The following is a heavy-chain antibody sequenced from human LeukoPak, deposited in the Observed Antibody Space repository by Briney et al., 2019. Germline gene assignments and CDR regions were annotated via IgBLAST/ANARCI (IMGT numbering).Heavy chain of an antibody. Sequence: GGSLRLSCAASGFTFSVYGMHWVRQGPGKGLEWVALISHNGGNKNYTDSVKGRFTISRDNSKNTVYLQMNSLRPEDTAVYYCAKPRGGYYFDYWGQGTLVTVSS. V-gene: IGHV3-30*18. CDR3: AKPRGGYYFDY. D-gene: IGHD3-3*01. J-gene: IGHJ4*02. CDR2: ISHNGGNK. CDR1: GFTFSVYG.